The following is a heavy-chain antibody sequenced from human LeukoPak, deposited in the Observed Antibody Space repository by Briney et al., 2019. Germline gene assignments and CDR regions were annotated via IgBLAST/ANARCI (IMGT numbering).Heavy chain of an antibody. Sequence: PGGSLRLSCAASGFTFNNYNMNWVRQAPGKALEWVSSINSSGAYIFYADSVKGRFTISRDNAKDSLCLQMNSLGAEDTAVYYCARDPYSGNYGNYYYYYMDVWGKGTTVTISS. J-gene: IGHJ6*03. CDR3: ARDPYSGNYGNYYYYYMDV. CDR1: GFTFNNYN. V-gene: IGHV3-21*01. CDR2: INSSGAYI. D-gene: IGHD1-26*01.